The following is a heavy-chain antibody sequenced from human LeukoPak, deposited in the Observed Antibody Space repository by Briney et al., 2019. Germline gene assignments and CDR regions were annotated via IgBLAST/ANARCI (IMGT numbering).Heavy chain of an antibody. J-gene: IGHJ4*02. V-gene: IGHV3-48*01. D-gene: IGHD6-19*01. CDR1: GFTFSSYS. CDR2: ISSSSSTI. CDR3: ARDSSSGFDY. Sequence: PGGSLRLSCAASGFTFSSYSMNWVRQAPGKGLEWVSYISSSSSTIYYADSVKGRFTISRDNAKNSLYLQMNSLRAEDTAVYYCARDSSSGFDYWGQGTLVTVSS.